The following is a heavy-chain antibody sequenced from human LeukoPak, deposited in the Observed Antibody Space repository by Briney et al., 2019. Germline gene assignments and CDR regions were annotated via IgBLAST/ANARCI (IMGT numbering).Heavy chain of an antibody. CDR3: ARHSGGSGWSRDYFDY. D-gene: IGHD6-19*01. CDR2: IDPSDSYT. CDR1: GYSFTSYW. Sequence: GESLKISCKGSGYSFTSYWISWVRQMPGKGLEWMGRIDPSDSYTNYSPSFQGHVTISADKSISTAYLQWSSLKASDTAMYYCARHSGGSGWSRDYFDYWGQGTLVTVSS. J-gene: IGHJ4*02. V-gene: IGHV5-10-1*01.